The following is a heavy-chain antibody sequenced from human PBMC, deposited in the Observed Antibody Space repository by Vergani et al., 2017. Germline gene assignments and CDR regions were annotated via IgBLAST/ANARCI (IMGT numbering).Heavy chain of an antibody. J-gene: IGHJ6*02. CDR3: AKDPYYDFWSGYYREYYYYGMDV. V-gene: IGHV3-30*02. D-gene: IGHD3-3*01. Sequence: QVQLVESGGGVVQPGGSLRLSCAASGFTFSSYGMHWVRQAPGKGLEWVACIRYDGSNKYYADSVKGRFTISRDNSKNTLYLQMNSLRAEDTAVYYCAKDPYYDFWSGYYREYYYYGMDVWGQGTTVTVSS. CDR1: GFTFSSYG. CDR2: IRYDGSNK.